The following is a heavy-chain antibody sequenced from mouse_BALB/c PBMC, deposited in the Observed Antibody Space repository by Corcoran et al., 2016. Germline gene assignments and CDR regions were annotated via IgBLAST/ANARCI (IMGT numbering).Heavy chain of an antibody. D-gene: IGHD1-1*01. Sequence: QVTLKESGPGILQPSQTLSLTCSFSGFSLSTSGMGVSWIRQPSGNGLEWLAHIYWDDDKRYNPSLKSRLTISKDTSSNQVFLKITSVDTADTATYYCARNYGSSFDYWGQGTTLTVSS. CDR1: GFSLSTSGMG. CDR3: ARNYGSSFDY. CDR2: IYWDDDK. J-gene: IGHJ2*01. V-gene: IGHV8-12*01.